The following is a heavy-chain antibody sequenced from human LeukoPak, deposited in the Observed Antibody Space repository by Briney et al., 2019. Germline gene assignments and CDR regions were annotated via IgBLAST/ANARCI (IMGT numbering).Heavy chain of an antibody. CDR2: IIPILGIA. J-gene: IGHJ4*02. CDR1: GGTFSSYA. Sequence: SVKVSCKASGGTFSSYAISWVRQAPGQGLEWMGRIIPILGIANYAQKFQGRVTITADKSTSTAYMELSSLRSEDTAVYYCASVGDSSGYSPPDYWGQGILVTVSS. V-gene: IGHV1-69*04. CDR3: ASVGDSSGYSPPDY. D-gene: IGHD3-22*01.